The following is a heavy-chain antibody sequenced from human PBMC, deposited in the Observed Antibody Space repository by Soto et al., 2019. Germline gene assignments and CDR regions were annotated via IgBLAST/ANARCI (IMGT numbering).Heavy chain of an antibody. CDR3: ARGIATGQLDP. D-gene: IGHD2-15*01. Sequence: ASVKVSCKASGYTFTRYTMNWVRQAPGQRLEWMGWINPDNGNTKSSQKFQDRVIITRDASASTAYMDLSSLRSEDTAVYYCARGIATGQLDPWGQGTLVTVSS. J-gene: IGHJ5*02. V-gene: IGHV1-3*01. CDR2: INPDNGNT. CDR1: GYTFTRYT.